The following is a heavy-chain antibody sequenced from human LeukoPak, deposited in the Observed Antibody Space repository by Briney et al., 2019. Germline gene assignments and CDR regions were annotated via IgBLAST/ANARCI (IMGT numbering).Heavy chain of an antibody. CDR1: GGSISSYY. D-gene: IGHD2/OR15-2a*01. V-gene: IGHV4-59*08. CDR3: AGHHPRNTVDF. Sequence: PSETLSLTCTVSGGSISSYYWSWIRQPPGKGLEWIAYTSDIGSINYNPSLKSRVTISLDTSKNQFSLKLSSVTAADTAVYYCAGHHPRNTVDFWGQGTLVTASS. CDR2: TSDIGSI. J-gene: IGHJ4*02.